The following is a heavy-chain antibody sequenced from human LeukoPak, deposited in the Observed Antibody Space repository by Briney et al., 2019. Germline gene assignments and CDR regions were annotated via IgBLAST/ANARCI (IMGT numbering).Heavy chain of an antibody. Sequence: GGSLRLSCAASGFTFSAYYMGWIRQAPGKGLEWVSFISSGGTTTDYADSVKGRFTVPRDNTKNLVYLHMNSLRAEDSALYYCARDLFSVVPSPYFDLWGQGTLVTVSS. CDR2: ISSGGTTT. J-gene: IGHJ4*02. V-gene: IGHV3-11*04. CDR1: GFTFSAYY. D-gene: IGHD2-15*01. CDR3: ARDLFSVVPSPYFDL.